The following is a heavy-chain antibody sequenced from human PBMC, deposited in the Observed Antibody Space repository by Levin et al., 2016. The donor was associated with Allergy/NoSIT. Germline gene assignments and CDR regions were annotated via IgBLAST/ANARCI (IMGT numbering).Heavy chain of an antibody. V-gene: IGHV3-49*04. D-gene: IGHD3-22*01. Sequence: GGSLRLSCAASGFTFINYAMSWVRQAPGKGLEWVGFNRGKAFGETTDYAASVKGRFTISRDDSKSIAYLQMNSLKIEDTAVYYCTRDYHYNNDDSVRFDYWGQGTLVTVSS. CDR3: TRDYHYNNDDSVRFDY. CDR1: GFTFINYA. J-gene: IGHJ4*02. CDR2: NRGKAFGETT.